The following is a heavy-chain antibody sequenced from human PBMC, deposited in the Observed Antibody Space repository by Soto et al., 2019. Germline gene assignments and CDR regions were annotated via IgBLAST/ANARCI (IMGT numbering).Heavy chain of an antibody. V-gene: IGHV4-39*01. D-gene: IGHD3-22*01. CDR3: ARLTLTIIAV. CDR2: IYYSGST. J-gene: IGHJ6*02. CDR1: GGTIDSTSYY. Sequence: QLQLQESGPGLVKPSETLSLTCTVSGGTIDSTSYYWGWIRQPPGKGLEWIGSIYYSGSTYYNPSLKSRVTISVDTSKNLFSLTLSSVTAADTAVYSCARLTLTIIAVWGQRTTVTVSS.